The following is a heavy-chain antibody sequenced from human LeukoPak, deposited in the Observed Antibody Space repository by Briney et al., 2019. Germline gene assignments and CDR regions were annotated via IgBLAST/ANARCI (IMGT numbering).Heavy chain of an antibody. CDR3: ARTKPPFTSCLLLDY. V-gene: IGHV1-2*02. CDR2: INPNSGGT. Sequence: GASVKVSCKASGYTFTGYYIHWLRQARGQGLEWMGWINPNSGGTNYAPKFQGLVTMSSDTSITTAYMELNRLISDDTAVYYCARTKPPFTSCLLLDYWGQGTLVTVSS. D-gene: IGHD2-2*01. CDR1: GYTFTGYY. J-gene: IGHJ4*02.